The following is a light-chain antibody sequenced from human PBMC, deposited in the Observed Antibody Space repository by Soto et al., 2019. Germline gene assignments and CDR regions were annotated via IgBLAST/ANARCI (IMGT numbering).Light chain of an antibody. CDR2: GVS. V-gene: IGLV2-14*01. CDR1: SSDVGGYNY. Sequence: QSALTQPASVSGSPGQSITISCSGTSSDVGGYNYVSWYQQHPGKAPKLMIYGVSDRPSGVSNRFSGSKSGNTASLTISGLPAEDEADYYCSSYTSSSTSWVFGGGTKLTVL. CDR3: SSYTSSSTSWV. J-gene: IGLJ3*02.